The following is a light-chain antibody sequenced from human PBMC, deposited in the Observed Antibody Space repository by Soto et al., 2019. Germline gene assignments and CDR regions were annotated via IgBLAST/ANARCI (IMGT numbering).Light chain of an antibody. CDR1: RGHSSYD. V-gene: IGLV4-69*01. J-gene: IGLJ2*01. CDR2: LNSDGSH. Sequence: QAVLTQSPSASASLGASVKLTCTLSRGHSSYDIPWHQQQPEKGPRYLMKLNSDGSHSKGDGIPDRFSGSSSGAERYLTISSLQSEDEADYYCQTWGTGIQVFGGGTKVTVL. CDR3: QTWGTGIQV.